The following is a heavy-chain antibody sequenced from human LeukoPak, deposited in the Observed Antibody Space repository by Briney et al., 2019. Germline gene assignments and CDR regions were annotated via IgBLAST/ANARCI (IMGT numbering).Heavy chain of an antibody. D-gene: IGHD4-17*01. Sequence: GGSLRLSCAASGFTFSSYAMSWVRQAPGKGLEWVSAISGSGGSTYYADSVKGRFTISRDNSKNTLYLQMNSLRAEDTAVYYCAKDLGGGDYGDYGGAFDYWGQGTLVTVSS. CDR1: GFTFSSYA. CDR3: AKDLGGGDYGDYGGAFDY. J-gene: IGHJ4*02. CDR2: ISGSGGST. V-gene: IGHV3-23*01.